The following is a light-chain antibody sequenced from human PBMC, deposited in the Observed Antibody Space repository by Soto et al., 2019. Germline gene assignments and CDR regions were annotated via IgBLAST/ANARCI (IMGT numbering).Light chain of an antibody. Sequence: QAVVTQPPSVSGAPGQRVTISCTGSSSNIGAGYDVHWYQQLPGTAPKLLIYGNSNRPSGVPDRFSGSKSGTSASLAITGLQAEDEADYYCPSYDSRLSVVFGGGTKLTVL. CDR1: SSNIGAGYD. V-gene: IGLV1-40*01. CDR2: GNS. CDR3: PSYDSRLSVV. J-gene: IGLJ2*01.